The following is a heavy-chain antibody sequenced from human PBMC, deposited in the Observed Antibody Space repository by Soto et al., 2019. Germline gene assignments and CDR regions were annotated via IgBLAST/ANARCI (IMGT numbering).Heavy chain of an antibody. CDR1: GFTFSSYA. CDR2: ISYDGSNK. V-gene: IGHV3-30-3*01. D-gene: IGHD6-19*01. J-gene: IGHJ3*02. CDR3: ARATSCWYKDAFDI. Sequence: QVQLVESGGGVVQPGRSLRLSCAASGFTFSSYAMHWVRQAPGKGLEWVAVISYDGSNKYYADSVKGRFTISRDNSKNTLYLQMNSLRPEDTAVYYCARATSCWYKDAFDIWGQGTMVTVSS.